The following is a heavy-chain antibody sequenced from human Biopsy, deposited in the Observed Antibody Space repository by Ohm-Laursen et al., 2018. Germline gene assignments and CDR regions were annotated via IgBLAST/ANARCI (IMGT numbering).Heavy chain of an antibody. V-gene: IGHV1-24*01. CDR3: AKPADSYGSEFYFDY. D-gene: IGHD1-14*01. Sequence: SVKVSCKVSGYTLTELSMHWVRQAPGKGLEWMGGFAPENGKTVYAQNFQARVSMTEDTSTDTAYMELRSLRSEDTAVYYCAKPADSYGSEFYFDYWGQGTLVTVSS. J-gene: IGHJ4*02. CDR2: FAPENGKT. CDR1: GYTLTELS.